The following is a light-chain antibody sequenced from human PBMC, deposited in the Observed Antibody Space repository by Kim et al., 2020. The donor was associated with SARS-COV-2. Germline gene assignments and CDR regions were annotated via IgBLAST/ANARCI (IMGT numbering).Light chain of an antibody. V-gene: IGKV1-17*01. CDR3: LQHRVYPYT. Sequence: DIQMTQSPSSLSASVGDGVTITCRASEDIRSDLAWYQQKPGEAPERLIYAASSLQIGVPSRFSGSRSGTEFTLTISSLQPEDSASYYCLQHRVYPYTFGQGTKLEI. J-gene: IGKJ2*01. CDR1: EDIRSD. CDR2: AAS.